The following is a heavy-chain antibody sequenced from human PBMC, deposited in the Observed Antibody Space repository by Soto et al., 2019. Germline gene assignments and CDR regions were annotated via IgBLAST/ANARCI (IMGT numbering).Heavy chain of an antibody. CDR1: GGSISSGDYY. Sequence: QVQLQESGPGLVKPSQTLSLTCTVSGGSISSGDYYWSWIRQPPGKGLEWIGYIYYSGSTYYNPSLKSRVTISVDTSKTQFSLKLSSVTAADTAVYYCARAGEYCSSTSCYAAPSYYYYGMDVWGQGTTVTVSS. V-gene: IGHV4-30-4*01. CDR2: IYYSGST. CDR3: ARAGEYCSSTSCYAAPSYYYYGMDV. J-gene: IGHJ6*02. D-gene: IGHD2-2*01.